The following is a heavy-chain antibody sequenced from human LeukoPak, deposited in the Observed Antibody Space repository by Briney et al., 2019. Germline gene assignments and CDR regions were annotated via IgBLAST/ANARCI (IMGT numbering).Heavy chain of an antibody. J-gene: IGHJ4*02. CDR2: IYTSGST. CDR3: AREMATMRKIDY. Sequence: PSETLSLTCTVSGGSISSGSYYWSWIRQPAGKGLEWIGRIYTSGSTNYNPSLKSRVTISVDTSKNQFSLKLSSVTAADTAVYYCAREMATMRKIDYWGQGTLVTVSS. V-gene: IGHV4-61*02. D-gene: IGHD5-24*01. CDR1: GGSISSGSYY.